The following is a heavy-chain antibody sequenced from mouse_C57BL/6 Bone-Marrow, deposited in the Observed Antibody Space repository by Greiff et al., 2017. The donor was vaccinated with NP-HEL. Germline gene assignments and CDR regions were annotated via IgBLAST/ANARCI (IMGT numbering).Heavy chain of an antibody. J-gene: IGHJ2*01. CDR1: DSEVFPIAY. D-gene: IGHD3-2*02. V-gene: IGHV15-2*01. CDR2: ILPSIGRT. Sequence: VQLVESGSELRSPGSSVKLSCKDFDSEVFPIAYMSWVRQKPGHGFEWIGGILPSIGRTIYGEKFEDKATLDADTLSNTAYLELNSLTSEDSAIYYCARGSSGYVTGFDYWGQGTTLTVSS. CDR3: ARGSSGYVTGFDY.